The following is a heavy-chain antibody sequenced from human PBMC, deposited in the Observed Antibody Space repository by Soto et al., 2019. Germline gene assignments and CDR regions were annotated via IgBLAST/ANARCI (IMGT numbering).Heavy chain of an antibody. CDR2: ISGSGTS. Sequence: SLRLSFAASGIVFSDYMSWVRHAPGKGLEWLSYISGSGTSEYAASVKDRFTISRDDSKSIAYLQMNNLKADDTAIYYCTPDFWSGTYSPDGMDVWGQGTTVTVSS. CDR1: GIVFSDY. J-gene: IGHJ6*02. CDR3: TPDFWSGTYSPDGMDV. V-gene: IGHV3-49*04. D-gene: IGHD3-3*01.